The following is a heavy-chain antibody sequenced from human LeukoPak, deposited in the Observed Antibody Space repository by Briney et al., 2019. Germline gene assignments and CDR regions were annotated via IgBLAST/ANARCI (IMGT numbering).Heavy chain of an antibody. CDR3: ASLGDYSNHFDY. Sequence: PSETLSLTCAVYGGSFSGYYWSWIRQPPGKGLEWIGEINHSGSTNYNPSLKSRVTISVDTSKNQFSLKLSSVTAADTAVYYCASLGDYSNHFDYWGQGTLVTVSS. J-gene: IGHJ4*02. D-gene: IGHD4-11*01. V-gene: IGHV4-34*01. CDR2: INHSGST. CDR1: GGSFSGYY.